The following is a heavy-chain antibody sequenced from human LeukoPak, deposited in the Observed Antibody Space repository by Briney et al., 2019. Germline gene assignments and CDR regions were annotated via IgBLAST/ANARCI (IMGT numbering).Heavy chain of an antibody. V-gene: IGHV4-34*01. J-gene: IGHJ4*02. Sequence: SETLSLTCAVYGGSFSGYYWSWIRQPPGKGLEWIGEINHSGSTNYNPSLKSRVTISVDTSKNQFSLKLSSVTAADTAVYYCARVVYVVSTRSGVGYWGQGTLVTVSS. CDR2: INHSGST. D-gene: IGHD3-10*01. CDR3: ARVVYVVSTRSGVGY. CDR1: GGSFSGYY.